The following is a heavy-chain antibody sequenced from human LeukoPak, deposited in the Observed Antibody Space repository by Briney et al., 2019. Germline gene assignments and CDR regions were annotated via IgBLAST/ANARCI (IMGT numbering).Heavy chain of an antibody. CDR3: ARDGRGYNYGYSYFDY. V-gene: IGHV4-59*01. J-gene: IGHJ4*02. D-gene: IGHD5-18*01. CDR2: IYYSGTT. Sequence: GSLRLSCAASGFTFSNYAMSWIRQPPGRGLEWIGYIYYSGTTNYNPSLKSRVTISLDTSKNQFSLKLSSVTAADTAVYYCARDGRGYNYGYSYFDYWGQGTLVTVSS. CDR1: GFTFSNYA.